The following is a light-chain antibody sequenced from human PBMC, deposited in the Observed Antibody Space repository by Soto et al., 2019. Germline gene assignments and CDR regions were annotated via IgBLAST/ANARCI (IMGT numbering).Light chain of an antibody. V-gene: IGLV1-40*01. CDR1: SSNIGAGYD. CDR2: GNS. CDR3: QSYDSSLSVV. J-gene: IGLJ2*01. Sequence: QLVLTQPPSVSGAPGQRVTISCTGSSSNIGAGYDVHWYQQLPGTAPKLLIYGNSNRPSGVPDRFSGSKSGTSASLAITGLQAEDEADCYCQSYDSSLSVVFVGGTKVTVL.